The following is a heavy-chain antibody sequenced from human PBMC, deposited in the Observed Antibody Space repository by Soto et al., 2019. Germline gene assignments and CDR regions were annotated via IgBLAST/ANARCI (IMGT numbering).Heavy chain of an antibody. J-gene: IGHJ5*02. D-gene: IGHD3-3*01. Sequence: SETLSLTCTVSGGSISSSSYYWGWIRQPPGKGLEWIGSIYYSGSTYYNPSLKSRVTISVDTSKNQFSLKLSSVTAADTAVYYCAGEYYDFWSGSHNWFDPWGQGTLVTVSS. CDR2: IYYSGST. V-gene: IGHV4-39*02. CDR1: GGSISSSSYY. CDR3: AGEYYDFWSGSHNWFDP.